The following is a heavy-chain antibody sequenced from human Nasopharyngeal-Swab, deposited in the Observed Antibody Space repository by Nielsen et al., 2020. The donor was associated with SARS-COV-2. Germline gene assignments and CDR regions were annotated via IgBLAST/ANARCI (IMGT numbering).Heavy chain of an antibody. CDR1: GFTVSSNY. CDR2: IYSGGTT. V-gene: IGHV3-53*01. D-gene: IGHD3-3*01. CDR3: ARGGVTIFGVVILDGFDI. J-gene: IGHJ3*02. Sequence: GESLKISCAASGFTVSSNYMSWVRQAPGKGLEWGSVIYSGGTTYYADSVKGRFTISRDNSKNTLYLQMNSLRAEDTAVYYCARGGVTIFGVVILDGFDIWGQGTMVTVSS.